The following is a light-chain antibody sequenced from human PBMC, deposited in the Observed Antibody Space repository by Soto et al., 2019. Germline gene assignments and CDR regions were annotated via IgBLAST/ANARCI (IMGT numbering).Light chain of an antibody. CDR3: QQYVSWT. Sequence: EIVLTQSPGTLSVSPGERATLSCRASQTISSNYLAWYQQKPGQAPSLLIYGTSSRATGIPDRFSGSGSGTAFTLTISRLEPEDSGIYYCQQYVSWTFGQGTKVEIK. CDR1: QTISSNY. V-gene: IGKV3-20*01. J-gene: IGKJ1*01. CDR2: GTS.